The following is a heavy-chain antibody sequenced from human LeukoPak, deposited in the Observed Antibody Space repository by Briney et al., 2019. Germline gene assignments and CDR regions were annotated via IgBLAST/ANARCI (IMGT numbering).Heavy chain of an antibody. D-gene: IGHD1-26*01. J-gene: IGHJ4*02. CDR2: IYSGGST. CDR1: GFTVSSNY. CDR3: ASRGSYRGRYFDY. V-gene: IGHV3-53*01. Sequence: GGSLRLSCAASGFTVSSNYMSWVRQAPGKGLEWVSVIYSGGSTYYADSVKGRFTISRDNSKNTLYLQMNSLRAEDTAVYYCASRGSYRGRYFDYWGQGTLVTVSS.